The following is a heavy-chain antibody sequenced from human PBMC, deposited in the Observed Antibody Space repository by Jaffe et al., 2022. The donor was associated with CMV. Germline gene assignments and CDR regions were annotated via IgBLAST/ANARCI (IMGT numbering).Heavy chain of an antibody. J-gene: IGHJ4*02. CDR1: GGSISSSSYY. Sequence: QLQLQESGPGLVKPSETLSLTCTVSGGSISSSSYYWGWIRQPPGKGLEWIGSIYYSGSTYYNPSLKSRVTISVDTSKNQFSLKLSSVTAADTAVYYCARLGSSRYDFWSGYRAHFDYWGQGTLVTVSS. CDR3: ARLGSSRYDFWSGYRAHFDY. CDR2: IYYSGST. V-gene: IGHV4-39*01. D-gene: IGHD3-3*01.